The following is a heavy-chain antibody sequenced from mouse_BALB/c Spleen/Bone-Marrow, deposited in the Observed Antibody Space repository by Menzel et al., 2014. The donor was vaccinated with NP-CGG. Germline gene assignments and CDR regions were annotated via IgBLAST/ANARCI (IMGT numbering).Heavy chain of an antibody. CDR1: GYTFTSYW. V-gene: IGHV1-69*02. Sequence: QVQLQHSGAELVRPGASVKLSCKASGYTFTSYWINWVKQRPGQGLEWIGNIYPSDSYTNYNQKFKDKATLTVDKSSSTAYMQLSSPTSEDSAVYYCTRRDYAMDYWGQGTSVTVSS. CDR2: IYPSDSYT. J-gene: IGHJ4*01. CDR3: TRRDYAMDY.